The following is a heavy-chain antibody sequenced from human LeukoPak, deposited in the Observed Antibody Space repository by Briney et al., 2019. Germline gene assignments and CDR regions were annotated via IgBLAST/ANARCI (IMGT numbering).Heavy chain of an antibody. V-gene: IGHV3-23*01. J-gene: IGHJ4*02. CDR1: GFSFSSYA. CDR3: AKVPKETAANDYFDY. D-gene: IGHD2-2*01. CDR2: ITGGGGST. Sequence: QPEGSLRLSCAASGFSFSSYAMTWVRQAPGKGLNWVSAITGGGGSTYYADSVKGRFTISRDNSKNTLYLQMNSLRAEDTAVYYCAKVPKETAANDYFDYWGQGTLVTVSS.